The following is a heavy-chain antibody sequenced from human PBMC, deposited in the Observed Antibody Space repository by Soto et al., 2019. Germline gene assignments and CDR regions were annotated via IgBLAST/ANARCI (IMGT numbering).Heavy chain of an antibody. V-gene: IGHV3-23*01. J-gene: IGHJ4*02. Sequence: GGSLRLSCAASGFTFSSYAMSWVRQAPGKGLEWVSAISGSGGSTYYADSVKGRFTISRDNSKNTLYLQMNSLRAEDTAVYYCAKNPVGLGWELPLIFDYWGQGTLVTVSS. CDR2: ISGSGGST. D-gene: IGHD1-26*01. CDR1: GFTFSSYA. CDR3: AKNPVGLGWELPLIFDY.